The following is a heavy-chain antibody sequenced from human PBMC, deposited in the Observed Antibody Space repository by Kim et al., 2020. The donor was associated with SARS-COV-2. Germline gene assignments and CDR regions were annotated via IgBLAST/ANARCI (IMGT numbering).Heavy chain of an antibody. V-gene: IGHV4-34*01. D-gene: IGHD3-22*01. CDR2: INHRGST. CDR1: GGSFGGYS. J-gene: IGHJ4*02. Sequence: SETLSLTCAVDGGSFGGYSWTWIRQPPGKGLEWIGEINHRGSTKYNSSLKSRVTISLDTSKNQISLRLKSVTAADTAVYYCARGKSEICMIVVVMTGASYRFDFWGQGNLVTLTT. CDR3: ARGKSEICMIVVVMTGASYRFDF.